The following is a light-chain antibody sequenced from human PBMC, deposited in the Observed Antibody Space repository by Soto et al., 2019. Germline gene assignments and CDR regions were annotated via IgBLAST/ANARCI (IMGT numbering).Light chain of an antibody. Sequence: QSVLTQPPSVSGAPGQRVTISCTGSSSNIGAGYDVHWYQQLPGTAPKLVIYGNSNRPSGVPDRFSGSKSGTSASLAITGLQAEDEADYYCQSYDSSFSGSIFGGGTKLTVL. V-gene: IGLV1-40*01. J-gene: IGLJ2*01. CDR1: SSNIGAGYD. CDR3: QSYDSSFSGSI. CDR2: GNS.